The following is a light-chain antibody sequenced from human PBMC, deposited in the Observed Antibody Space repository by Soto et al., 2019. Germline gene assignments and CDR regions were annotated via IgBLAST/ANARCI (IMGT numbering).Light chain of an antibody. J-gene: IGKJ2*01. CDR2: GAS. V-gene: IGKV3-15*01. CDR3: QQYNIWPPLYT. CDR1: QSVNSN. Sequence: EIVMTQSPATLSVSPGERATLSCRASQSVNSNLAWYQQKPGQAPRLLIYGASTRDTGITARFSGSGSGTEFTITISSLQAEDFAVYYCQQYNIWPPLYTFGQGIKLEIK.